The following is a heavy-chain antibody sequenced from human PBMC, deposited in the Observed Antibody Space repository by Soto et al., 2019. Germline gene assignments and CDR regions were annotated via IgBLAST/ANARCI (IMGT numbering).Heavy chain of an antibody. Sequence: GKGLEWIGYIYYSGSTYYNPSLKSRVTISVDTSKNQFSLKLSSVTAADTAVYYCARGGNYYDSSGYFVPLDYWGQGTLVTVSS. J-gene: IGHJ4*02. CDR2: IYYSGST. V-gene: IGHV4-30-4*01. D-gene: IGHD3-22*01. CDR3: ARGGNYYDSSGYFVPLDY.